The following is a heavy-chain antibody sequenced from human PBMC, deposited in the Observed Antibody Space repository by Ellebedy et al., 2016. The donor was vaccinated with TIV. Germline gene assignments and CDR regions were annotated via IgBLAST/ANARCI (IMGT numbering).Heavy chain of an antibody. J-gene: IGHJ4*02. CDR1: GFTVSSTS. CDR2: IYSSGTT. Sequence: GESLKISCAASGFTVSSTSMNWVRQVPGMGLEWVSSIYSSGTTYYGDSAWGRFTISRDNSKNTLYLQMSSLRVEDTAVYYCARADCSHDTCYEFDYWGQGTLVTVSS. D-gene: IGHD2-15*01. CDR3: ARADCSHDTCYEFDY. V-gene: IGHV3-53*01.